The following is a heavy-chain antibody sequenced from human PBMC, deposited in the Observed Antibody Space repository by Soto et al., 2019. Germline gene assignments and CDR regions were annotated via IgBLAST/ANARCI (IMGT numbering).Heavy chain of an antibody. J-gene: IGHJ4*02. CDR2: INAGNGNT. D-gene: IGHD1-26*01. Sequence: ASVKVSCKASGYTFTSYAMHWVRQAPGQKLEWMGWINAGNGNTKYSQKFKGRVTITRDTSASTAYMELSSFRSEDTAVYYCARGLGLYYFNYWGQGTLVTAPQ. CDR1: GYTFTSYA. V-gene: IGHV1-3*01. CDR3: ARGLGLYYFNY.